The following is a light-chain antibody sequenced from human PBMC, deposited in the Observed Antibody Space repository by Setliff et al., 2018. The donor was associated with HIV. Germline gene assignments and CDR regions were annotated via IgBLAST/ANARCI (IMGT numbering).Light chain of an antibody. Sequence: QSALTQPRSVSGSPGQSVTISCTGTSSDVGRYKYVSWYQQHPGKAPTLMIYDVTKRPSGVPDRFSGSKSGNTASLTISGLQAEDEADYYCCSYAGSYTYVVFGGGTKSPS. CDR2: DVT. CDR1: SSDVGRYKY. V-gene: IGLV2-11*01. CDR3: CSYAGSYTYVV. J-gene: IGLJ2*01.